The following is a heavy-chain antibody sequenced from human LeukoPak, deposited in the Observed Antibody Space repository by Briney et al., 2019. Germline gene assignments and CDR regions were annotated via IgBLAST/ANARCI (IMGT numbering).Heavy chain of an antibody. J-gene: IGHJ3*02. V-gene: IGHV4-39*01. CDR3: ARPHRNSNLPDAFDI. CDR1: GGSISSSTYY. D-gene: IGHD1-1*01. CDR2: IYYSGSA. Sequence: SETLSLTCTVSGGSISSSTYYWGWIRQPPGKGLEWIGSIYYSGSAYYNSSLKSRVTISVDTSKNQFSLKLNSVTAADTAVYYCARPHRNSNLPDAFDIWGQGTMVTVSS.